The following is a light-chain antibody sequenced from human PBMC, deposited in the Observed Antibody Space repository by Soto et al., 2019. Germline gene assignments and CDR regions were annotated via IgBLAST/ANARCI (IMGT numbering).Light chain of an antibody. Sequence: EIVLTQSPGTLSLSPGERATLSCRASQSISNSYLAWYQQKPGQAPRLLIYGASSRATGIPDRFSGSGSGTGFTLTNSRLEAGGFSGYYCQQYGNPPLTFGQGTKLEIK. CDR1: QSISNSY. J-gene: IGKJ2*01. CDR3: QQYGNPPLT. V-gene: IGKV3-20*01. CDR2: GAS.